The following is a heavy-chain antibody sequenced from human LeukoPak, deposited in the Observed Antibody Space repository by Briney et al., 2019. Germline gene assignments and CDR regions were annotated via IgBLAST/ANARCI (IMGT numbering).Heavy chain of an antibody. D-gene: IGHD6-19*01. CDR3: ARALRRTRLDAFDI. J-gene: IGHJ3*02. V-gene: IGHV5-51*01. CDR1: GNILNSYW. Sequence: GESLKISCQISGNILNSYWIGWVRQMPGKGLEWMGIVYLGDSDARYSPSLQGQVTISDDKSINTDYVQWRSLKASDTALYYCARALRRTRLDAFDIWGQGTLVTVSS. CDR2: VYLGDSDA.